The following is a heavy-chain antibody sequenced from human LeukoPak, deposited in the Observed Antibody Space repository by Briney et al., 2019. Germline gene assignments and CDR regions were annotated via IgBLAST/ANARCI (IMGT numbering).Heavy chain of an antibody. V-gene: IGHV4-61*01. J-gene: IGHJ4*02. CDR1: GGSVSSGRYY. CDR3: ARGSWFGESLLSHFDY. CDR2: IYYSGST. Sequence: SETLSLTCIVSGGSVSSGRYYWSWIRQSPGKGLEWIGYIYYSGSTNYNPSLKSRVTISVDTSKNQFSLKLSSVTAADTAVYYCARGSWFGESLLSHFDYWGQGTLVTVSS. D-gene: IGHD3-10*01.